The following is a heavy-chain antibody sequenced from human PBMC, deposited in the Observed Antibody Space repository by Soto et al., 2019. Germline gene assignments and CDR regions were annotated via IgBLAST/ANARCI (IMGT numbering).Heavy chain of an antibody. CDR2: IDYSGNT. CDR3: ARDGRYYYGFDV. V-gene: IGHV4-30-4*01. J-gene: IGHJ6*02. Sequence: SLSLTCTVSGDSITNSDYDWNWIRQSPGKGLEWIASIDYSGNTYYNPSLKSRVVISADTSKNLFSLKLRSVTAADTALYFCARDGRYYYGFDVWGQGTTGTVSS. CDR1: GDSITNSDYD.